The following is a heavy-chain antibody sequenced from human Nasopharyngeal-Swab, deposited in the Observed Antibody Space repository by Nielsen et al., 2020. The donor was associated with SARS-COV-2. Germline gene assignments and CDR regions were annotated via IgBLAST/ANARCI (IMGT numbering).Heavy chain of an antibody. V-gene: IGHV1-18*01. D-gene: IGHD5-18*01. CDR2: ISAYNGNT. J-gene: IGHJ6*02. Sequence: SVKVSCKASGYTFTSYGISWVRQAPGQGLEWMAWISAYNGNTNYAQKLQGRVTMTTDTSTSTAYMELRSLRSDDTAVYYCARIDTAMVTTSYYYYGMDVWGQGTTVTVSS. CDR1: GYTFTSYG. CDR3: ARIDTAMVTTSYYYYGMDV.